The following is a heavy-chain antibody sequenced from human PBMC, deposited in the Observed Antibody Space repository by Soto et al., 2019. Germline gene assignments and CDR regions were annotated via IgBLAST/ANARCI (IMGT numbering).Heavy chain of an antibody. CDR2: IDAGNGNT. CDR1: GYTFTLYA. J-gene: IGHJ4*02. Sequence: SVKVSCKASGYTFTLYAIHWVRQAPGQRLEWMGWIDAGNGNTKYSQKFQGRVTITTDTSASTAYLELSSLRSEDTAIYYCARFRAVAGLDYWGQGTLVTVSS. D-gene: IGHD6-19*01. CDR3: ARFRAVAGLDY. V-gene: IGHV1-3*01.